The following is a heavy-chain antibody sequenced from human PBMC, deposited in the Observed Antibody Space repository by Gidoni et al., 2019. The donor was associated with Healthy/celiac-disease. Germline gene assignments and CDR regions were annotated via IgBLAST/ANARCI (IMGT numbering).Heavy chain of an antibody. Sequence: QAQPVQSGAEVKKPGASVKVSCRASGYTFTSNYMHWVRQAPGQGLEWMRVINPSGGSTSYAQKFQSRGTMTRDTSTSTVYMELSSLRSEDTAVYYCAGGFDDWGSGYDADYWGQGTLVTVSS. J-gene: IGHJ4*02. V-gene: IGHV1-46*01. CDR3: AGGFDDWGSGYDADY. CDR1: GYTFTSNY. CDR2: INPSGGST. D-gene: IGHD5-12*01.